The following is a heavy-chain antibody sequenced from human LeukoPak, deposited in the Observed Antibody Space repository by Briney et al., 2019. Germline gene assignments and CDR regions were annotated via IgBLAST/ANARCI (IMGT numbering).Heavy chain of an antibody. CDR1: GFTFNNYA. CDR3: AKMRGGTMIVVVIAEFDY. Sequence: GGSLRLSCAASGFTFNNYAMNWVRQAPGKGLEWVSAISGSGGSTYYADSVKGRFTISRDNSKNTLYLQMNSLRAEDTAVYYCAKMRGGTMIVVVIAEFDYWGQGTLVTVSS. D-gene: IGHD3-22*01. CDR2: ISGSGGST. V-gene: IGHV3-23*01. J-gene: IGHJ4*02.